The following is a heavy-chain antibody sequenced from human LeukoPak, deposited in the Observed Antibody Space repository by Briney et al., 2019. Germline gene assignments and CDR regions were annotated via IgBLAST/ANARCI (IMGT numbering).Heavy chain of an antibody. CDR1: GLTVSSNF. J-gene: IGHJ4*02. CDR3: AKDPLMGEVAAEDY. CDR2: ISGSGGST. D-gene: IGHD6-19*01. V-gene: IGHV3-23*01. Sequence: GGSLRLSCAATGLTVSSNFMSWARQAPGKGLEWVSAISGSGGSTYYADSVKGRFTISRDNSKNTLYLQMNSLRAEDTAVYYCAKDPLMGEVAAEDYWGQGTLVTVSS.